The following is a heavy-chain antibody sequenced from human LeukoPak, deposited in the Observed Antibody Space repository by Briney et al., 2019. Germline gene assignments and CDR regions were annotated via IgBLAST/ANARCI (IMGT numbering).Heavy chain of an antibody. Sequence: SVKVSFKVSGYTLTELSMHWVRQAPGKGLEWMGGFDPEDGETIYAQKFQGRVTMTEDTSTDTAYMELSSLRSEDTAVYYCATADYGDYDYFDYWGQGTLVTVSS. CDR3: ATADYGDYDYFDY. J-gene: IGHJ4*02. CDR2: FDPEDGET. CDR1: GYTLTELS. V-gene: IGHV1-24*01. D-gene: IGHD4-17*01.